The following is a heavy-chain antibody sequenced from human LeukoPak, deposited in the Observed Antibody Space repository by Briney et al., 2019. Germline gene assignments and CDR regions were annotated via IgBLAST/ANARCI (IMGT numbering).Heavy chain of an antibody. CDR3: AKGRGYNYWDGFDM. CDR2: TSGRGDST. D-gene: IGHD5-24*01. V-gene: IGHV3-23*01. CDR1: GFTFSNYA. J-gene: IGHJ3*02. Sequence: PGGSLRLSCAASGFTFSNYAMSWVRQAPGKGLAWVSVTSGRGDSTYYGDSVKGRFTISRDNSKNTLYMQMNSLRAEDTAVYYCAKGRGYNYWDGFDMWGQGTMVTVSS.